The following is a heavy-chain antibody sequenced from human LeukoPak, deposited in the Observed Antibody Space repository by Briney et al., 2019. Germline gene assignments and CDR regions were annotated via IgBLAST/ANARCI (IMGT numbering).Heavy chain of an antibody. D-gene: IGHD2-2*01. CDR1: GYSFTSYW. J-gene: IGHJ5*02. V-gene: IGHV5-51*01. Sequence: GESLKISCKGSGYSFTSYWIGWVRQMPGKSLEWMGNIYPGYSYTKYSPSFQGQVTISADKSISTAYLQWSSLKASDTAMYYCARHVVVVPAAIAWFDPWGQGTLVTVSS. CDR2: IYPGYSYT. CDR3: ARHVVVVPAAIAWFDP.